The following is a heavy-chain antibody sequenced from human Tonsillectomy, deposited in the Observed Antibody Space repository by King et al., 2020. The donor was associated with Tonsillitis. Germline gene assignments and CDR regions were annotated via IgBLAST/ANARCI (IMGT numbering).Heavy chain of an antibody. CDR3: ARRSDYGGLDDN. CDR2: ISVTGADT. CDR1: GFTFSRYD. V-gene: IGHV3-23*04. D-gene: IGHD4-17*01. J-gene: IGHJ4*02. Sequence: VQLVESGGGLVRPGGSLSLSCAASGFTFSRYDMIWVRQAPGKGLKWVSTISVTGADTKYADSVKGRFTISRDNSKNTLYLQMNSLRDDDTAIYYCARRSDYGGLDDNWGQGALVTVSS.